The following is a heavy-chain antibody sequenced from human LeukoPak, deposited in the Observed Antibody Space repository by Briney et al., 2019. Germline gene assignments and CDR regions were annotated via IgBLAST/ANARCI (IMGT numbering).Heavy chain of an antibody. CDR3: ARHRGIQLWLYNWFDP. D-gene: IGHD5-18*01. Sequence: GESLKISCKGSGYSFTSYWIGWVRQMPGKGLEWVGIIYPGDSDTRYSPSFQGQVTISADKSISTAYLQWSSPKASDTAMYYCARHRGIQLWLYNWFDPWGQGTLVTVSS. J-gene: IGHJ5*02. CDR1: GYSFTSYW. V-gene: IGHV5-51*01. CDR2: IYPGDSDT.